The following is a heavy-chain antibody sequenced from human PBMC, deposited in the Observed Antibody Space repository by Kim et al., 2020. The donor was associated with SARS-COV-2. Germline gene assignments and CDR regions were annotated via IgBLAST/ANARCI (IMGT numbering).Heavy chain of an antibody. Sequence: ASVKVSCKASGYTFTSYYMHWVRQAPGQGLEWMGIINPSGGSTSYAQKFQGRVTMTRDTSTSTVYMELSSLRSEDTAVYYCARDFGKVAGTTFGYYYYGMDVWGQGTTVTVSS. D-gene: IGHD6-19*01. J-gene: IGHJ6*02. CDR3: ARDFGKVAGTTFGYYYYGMDV. CDR2: INPSGGST. V-gene: IGHV1-46*01. CDR1: GYTFTSYY.